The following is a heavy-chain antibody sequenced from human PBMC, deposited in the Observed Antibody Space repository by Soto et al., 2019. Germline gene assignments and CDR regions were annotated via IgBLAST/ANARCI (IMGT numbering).Heavy chain of an antibody. Sequence: QVQLVESGGGVVQPGRSLRLSCAASGFTFSSYGMHWVRQAPGKGLEWVAVIWYDGSNKYYADSVKGRFTISRDNSKNTLYLQVNSLGAEDTAVYYCARDESSWDECGFDPWGQGTLVTVSS. D-gene: IGHD6-13*01. CDR2: IWYDGSNK. CDR1: GFTFSSYG. CDR3: ARDESSWDECGFDP. V-gene: IGHV3-33*01. J-gene: IGHJ5*02.